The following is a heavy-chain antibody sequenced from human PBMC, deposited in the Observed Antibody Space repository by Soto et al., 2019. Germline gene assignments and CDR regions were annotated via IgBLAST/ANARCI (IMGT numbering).Heavy chain of an antibody. CDR3: AREALGYYDSSGYRNAFDI. CDR1: GYTFTSYY. D-gene: IGHD3-22*01. Sequence: ASVKVSCKASGYTFTSYYMHWVRQVPGQGLEWMGIINPSGGSTSYAQKFQGRVTMTRDTSTSTVYMELSSLRSEDTAVYYCAREALGYYDSSGYRNAFDIWGQGTMVTVSS. V-gene: IGHV1-46*01. J-gene: IGHJ3*02. CDR2: INPSGGST.